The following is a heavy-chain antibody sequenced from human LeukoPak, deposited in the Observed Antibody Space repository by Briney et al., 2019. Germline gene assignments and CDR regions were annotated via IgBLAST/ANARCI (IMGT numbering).Heavy chain of an antibody. Sequence: GGSLRLSCAASGFTFSSYGMHWLRQAPGKGLEWVAVISYDGSNKYYADSVKGRFTISRDNSKNTLYLQMNSLRAEDTAVYYCAKGYGIIDYWGQGTLVTVSS. J-gene: IGHJ4*02. CDR3: AKGYGIIDY. CDR1: GFTFSSYG. V-gene: IGHV3-30*18. CDR2: ISYDGSNK. D-gene: IGHD1-1*01.